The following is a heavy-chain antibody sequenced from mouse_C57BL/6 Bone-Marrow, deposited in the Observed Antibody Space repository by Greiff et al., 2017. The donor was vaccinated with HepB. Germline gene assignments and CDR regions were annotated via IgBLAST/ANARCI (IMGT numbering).Heavy chain of an antibody. CDR2: ISYDGSN. J-gene: IGHJ2*01. Sequence: EVQLQESGPGLVKPSQSLSLTCSVTGYSITSGYYWNWIRQFPGNKLEWMGYISYDGSNNYNPSLKNRISITRDTSKNQFFLKLNSVTTEDTATYYCARDLNWNFDYWGQGTTLTVSS. CDR1: GYSITSGYY. V-gene: IGHV3-6*01. CDR3: ARDLNWNFDY. D-gene: IGHD4-1*01.